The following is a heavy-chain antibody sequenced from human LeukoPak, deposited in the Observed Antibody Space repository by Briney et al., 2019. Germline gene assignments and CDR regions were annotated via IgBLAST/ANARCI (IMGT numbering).Heavy chain of an antibody. J-gene: IGHJ4*02. CDR1: GFTFSSYA. D-gene: IGHD3-3*01. CDR2: ISGSGGST. CDR3: AKDSPVLRFLEWLLDPIDY. V-gene: IGHV3-23*01. Sequence: QPGGSLRLSCAASGFTFSSYAMSWVRQAPGKGLEWVSAISGSGGSTYYADSVKGRFTISRDNSKNTLYLQMNSLRAEDTAVYYCAKDSPVLRFLEWLLDPIDYWGQGTLVTVSS.